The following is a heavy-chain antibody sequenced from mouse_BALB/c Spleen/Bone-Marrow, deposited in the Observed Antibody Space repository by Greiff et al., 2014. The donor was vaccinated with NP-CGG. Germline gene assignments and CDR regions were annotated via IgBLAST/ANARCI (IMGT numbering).Heavy chain of an antibody. Sequence: VKLEESGPGLVAPSQSLSITCTVSGFSLTSYGVHWVRQPPGKGLEWLGVIWAGGSTNYNSALMSRLSISKDNSKSQVFLKMNRLQTDYTAMYYCARDYYGSQYYFDYWGQGTTLTVSS. CDR1: GFSLTSYG. D-gene: IGHD1-1*01. CDR3: ARDYYGSQYYFDY. J-gene: IGHJ2*01. V-gene: IGHV2-9*02. CDR2: IWAGGST.